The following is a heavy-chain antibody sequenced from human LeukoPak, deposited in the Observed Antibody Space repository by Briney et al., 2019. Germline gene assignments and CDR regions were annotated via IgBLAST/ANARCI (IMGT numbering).Heavy chain of an antibody. CDR3: ARGGGLDV. J-gene: IGHJ6*02. D-gene: IGHD5-12*01. Sequence: GGSLRLSCAASGFSFNTYSLNWVRQPPGKGLEWVSSISGDGHYIYSADSMKGRFTTSRDSAKNSLYLQMSNLRAEDTAVYFCARGGGLDVWGQGATVTVSS. CDR2: ISGDGHYI. V-gene: IGHV3-21*04. CDR1: GFSFNTYS.